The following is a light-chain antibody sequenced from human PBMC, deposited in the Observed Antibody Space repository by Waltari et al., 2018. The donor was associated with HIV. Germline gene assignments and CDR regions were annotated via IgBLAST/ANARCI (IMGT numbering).Light chain of an antibody. CDR1: SSDVGGHKY. CDR3: SSYGGSDNLV. CDR2: EVS. J-gene: IGLJ2*01. Sequence: QSALTQPPSASGSTGQSVTISCTGTSSDVGGHKYVSWYQQHPGKAPKIMIYEVSKRPSGVPDRFSGSKSGNTASLTVSGLQAEDEGDYYCSSYGGSDNLVFGGGTKLTVL. V-gene: IGLV2-8*01.